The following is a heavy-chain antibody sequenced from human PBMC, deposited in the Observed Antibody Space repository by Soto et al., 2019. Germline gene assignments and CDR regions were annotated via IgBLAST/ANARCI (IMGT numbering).Heavy chain of an antibody. CDR3: AHRPPPNIVYNWFDP. J-gene: IGHJ5*02. V-gene: IGHV2-5*02. Sequence: QITLKESGPTLVKPTQTLTLTCTFSGFSLSTSGVGVGWIRQPPGKALEWLALIYWDDDKRYSPSLKSRLTITKDTSNNQGLLTMTNMDPVDTATYYCAHRPPPNIVYNWFDPWGQGTLVTVSS. D-gene: IGHD2-15*01. CDR1: GFSLSTSGVG. CDR2: IYWDDDK.